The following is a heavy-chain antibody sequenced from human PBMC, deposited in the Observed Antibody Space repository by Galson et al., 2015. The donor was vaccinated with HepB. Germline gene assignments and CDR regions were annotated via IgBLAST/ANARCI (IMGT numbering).Heavy chain of an antibody. CDR2: IXPSDGST. J-gene: IGHJ6*03. D-gene: IGHD5-18*01. CDR3: ARDLRKQLXXSSSNYMDV. Sequence: SVKVSCKASGXXXXXXXXXXXRXXXXXGLKWMGIIXPSDGSTSNAQKFQGRVTMTREXSXSTVYMELSSLRSEDTAXYYCARDLRKQLXXSSSNYMDVWGKG. CDR1: GXXXXXXX. V-gene: IGHV1-46*01.